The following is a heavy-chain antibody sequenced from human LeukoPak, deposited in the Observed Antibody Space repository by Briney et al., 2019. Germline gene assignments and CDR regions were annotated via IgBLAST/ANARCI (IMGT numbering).Heavy chain of an antibody. CDR1: GITFSSYT. D-gene: IGHD2/OR15-2a*01. CDR3: ATSIIAPFDY. V-gene: IGHV3-30-3*01. J-gene: IGHJ4*02. Sequence: GGSLRLSCAASGITFSSYTMHWVRQAPGKGLEWVAVISYDGSNKYYGDSVKGRFTISRDNSKNTLHLQMNSLRAEDTAVYYCATSIIAPFDYWGQGTLVAVSS. CDR2: ISYDGSNK.